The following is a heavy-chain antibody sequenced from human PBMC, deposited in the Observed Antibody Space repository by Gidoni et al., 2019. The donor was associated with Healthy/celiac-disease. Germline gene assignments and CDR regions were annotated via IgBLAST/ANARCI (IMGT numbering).Heavy chain of an antibody. V-gene: IGHV4-4*02. CDR3: ARDLTSGDYGPFGY. CDR1: GGSISSSNW. Sequence: QVQLQESGPGLVKPSGTLSLTCAVSGGSISSSNWGSWVRQPPGKGLEGIGEIYHSGGTNYNPSLKSRVTISVDKSKNQFALKLSSVTAADTAVYYCARDLTSGDYGPFGYWGQGTLVTVSS. D-gene: IGHD4-17*01. J-gene: IGHJ4*02. CDR2: IYHSGGT.